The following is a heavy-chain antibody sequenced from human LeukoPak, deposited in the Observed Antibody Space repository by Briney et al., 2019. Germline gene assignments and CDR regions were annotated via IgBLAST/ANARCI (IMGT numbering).Heavy chain of an antibody. CDR3: ALGGPAVIHRDAYDI. Sequence: SETLSLTCAVSGVSISSSNWWSWVRQPPGKGLEWIGEIFHSGSTNYNPSLKSRVTISVDKSKNQFSLKLSSVTAADTAVYYCALGGPAVIHRDAYDIWGQGTIVTVSS. V-gene: IGHV4-4*02. CDR2: IFHSGST. J-gene: IGHJ3*02. CDR1: GVSISSSNW. D-gene: IGHD2-21*01.